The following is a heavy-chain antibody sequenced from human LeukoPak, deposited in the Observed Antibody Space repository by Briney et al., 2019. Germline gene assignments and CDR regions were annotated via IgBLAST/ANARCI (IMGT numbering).Heavy chain of an antibody. D-gene: IGHD5-18*01. CDR1: GGTFSSYT. Sequence: ASVKVSCRASGGTFSSYTISWLRQAPGQGLEWMGRIIPILGIANYAQKFQGRVTIPADRSTSTAYMELSSLRSEDTAVYYCASCYGPDAFDIWGQGTMVTVSS. CDR3: ASCYGPDAFDI. CDR2: IIPILGIA. V-gene: IGHV1-69*02. J-gene: IGHJ3*02.